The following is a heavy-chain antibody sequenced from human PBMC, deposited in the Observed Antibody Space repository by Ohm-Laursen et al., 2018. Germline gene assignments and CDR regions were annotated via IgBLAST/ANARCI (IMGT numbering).Heavy chain of an antibody. J-gene: IGHJ4*02. V-gene: IGHV3-9*01. CDR1: GFTFDDYA. D-gene: IGHD1-26*01. CDR3: ARAAGSYPYYFDY. CDR2: ISWNSDSI. Sequence: SLRLSCAASGFTFDDYAMHWVRQAPGKGLEWVSGISWNSDSIGYADSVKGRFTISRDNAKNSLYLQMNSLRAEDTAVYYCARAAGSYPYYFDYWGQGTLVTVSS.